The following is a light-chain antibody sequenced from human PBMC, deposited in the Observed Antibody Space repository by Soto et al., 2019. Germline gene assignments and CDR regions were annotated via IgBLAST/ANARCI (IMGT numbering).Light chain of an antibody. V-gene: IGKV3-20*01. Sequence: PGERATLCCRASQSVASXYLXXYXXKXGXXXRXXXYGASSRATGVPDRFSGSGSGTDFTLTISRLEPEDFAVYYCQQYGSSPRTFGQGTKVDIK. CDR2: GAS. CDR3: QQYGSSPRT. CDR1: QSVASXY. J-gene: IGKJ1*01.